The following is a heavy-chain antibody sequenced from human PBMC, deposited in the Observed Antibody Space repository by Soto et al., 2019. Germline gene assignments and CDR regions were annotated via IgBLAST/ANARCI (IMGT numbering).Heavy chain of an antibody. D-gene: IGHD4-4*01. J-gene: IGHJ4*02. CDR1: GGSISSYY. CDR2: IYYSGST. V-gene: IGHV4-59*01. CDR3: ARVPTTVTRYNYFDY. Sequence: PSETLSLTCTVSGGSISSYYWSWIRQPPGKGLEWIGYIYYSGSTNYNPSLKSRVTISVDTSKNQFSLKLSSVTAADTAVYYCARVPTTVTRYNYFDYWGLGTLVTVSS.